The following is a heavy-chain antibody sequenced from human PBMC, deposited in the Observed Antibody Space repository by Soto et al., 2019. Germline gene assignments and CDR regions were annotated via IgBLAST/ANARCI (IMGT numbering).Heavy chain of an antibody. CDR3: XXXXXXXXXXXAXH. CDR1: GFTFSSSA. Sequence: QMQLVQSGPEVKKPGTSVKVSCKTSGFTFSSSAVHWVRQARGHRLQWIGWIDVGSANANYAQMLQERVTISRDMSTSTAYMELSSLRPEDXAVXXXXXXXXXXXXXXAXHWGPGTLVTVSS. J-gene: IGHJ4*02. CDR2: IDVGSANA. V-gene: IGHV1-58*01.